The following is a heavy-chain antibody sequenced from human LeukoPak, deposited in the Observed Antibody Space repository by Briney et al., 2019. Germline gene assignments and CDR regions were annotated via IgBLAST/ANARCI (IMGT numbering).Heavy chain of an antibody. CDR1: GGSISSYY. CDR2: IYYSGST. D-gene: IGHD5-18*01. Sequence: SGTLSLTCTVSGGSISSYYWSWIRQPPGKGLEWIGYIYYSGSTNYNPSLKSRVTISVDTSKNQFSLKLSSVTAADTAVYYCARAGYSFYYYYGMDVWGQGTTVTVSS. CDR3: ARAGYSFYYYYGMDV. V-gene: IGHV4-59*01. J-gene: IGHJ6*02.